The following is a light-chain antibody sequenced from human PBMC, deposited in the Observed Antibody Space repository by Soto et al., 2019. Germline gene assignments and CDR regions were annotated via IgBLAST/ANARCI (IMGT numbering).Light chain of an antibody. Sequence: QAVVTQEPSLIVSPGGTVTLTCGSSTGAVTSGHYPYWFQQKPGQAPKTLIFDTSNKHSWTPARFSGSLLGGKAALPLSGAQPDDEADYYCLLSYCCGRSYVFGSGTKVTVL. CDR2: DTS. CDR3: LLSYCCGRSYV. V-gene: IGLV7-46*01. CDR1: TGAVTSGHY. J-gene: IGLJ1*01.